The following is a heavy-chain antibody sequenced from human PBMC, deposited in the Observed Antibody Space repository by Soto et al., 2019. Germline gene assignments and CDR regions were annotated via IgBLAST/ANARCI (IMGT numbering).Heavy chain of an antibody. J-gene: IGHJ4*02. V-gene: IGHV4-39*01. CDR1: GDSISITSYY. Sequence: QLQLQELGPGLVKPSETLSLTCTVSGDSISITSYYWGWVRQPPGKGLEWIGSIHYSGSTHYNPSLQSRVTISGDASKKQFSLKLRSVTAADTAVYYCASTKDETLYFDYWGQGTLVTVSS. CDR3: ASTKDETLYFDY. CDR2: IHYSGST. D-gene: IGHD2-15*01.